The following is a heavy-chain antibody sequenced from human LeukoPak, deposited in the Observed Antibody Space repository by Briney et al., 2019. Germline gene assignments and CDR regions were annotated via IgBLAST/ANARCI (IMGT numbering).Heavy chain of an antibody. J-gene: IGHJ4*02. CDR1: GFTFDDYG. CDR2: INWNGGST. V-gene: IGHV3-20*04. D-gene: IGHD6-19*01. Sequence: GGSLRLSCVASGFTFDDYGMSWVRQAPGKGLEWVSGINWNGGSTGYADSVKGRFTISRDNAKNSLYLQVNSLRAEDTAVYYCARNLVAGTGDYWGQGTLVTVSS. CDR3: ARNLVAGTGDY.